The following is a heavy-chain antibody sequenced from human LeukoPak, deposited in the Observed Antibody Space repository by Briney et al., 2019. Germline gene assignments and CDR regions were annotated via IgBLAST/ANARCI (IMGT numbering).Heavy chain of an antibody. J-gene: IGHJ4*02. D-gene: IGHD3-10*01. V-gene: IGHV4-61*02. Sequence: SETLSLTCTVSGGSISSGSYYWSWIRQPAGKGLEWIGRIYTSGSTNYNPSLKSRVTISVDTSKNQFSLKLSSVTAADTAVYYRARVPYYYGSGSYYYFDYWGQGTLVTVSS. CDR1: GGSISSGSYY. CDR2: IYTSGST. CDR3: ARVPYYYGSGSYYYFDY.